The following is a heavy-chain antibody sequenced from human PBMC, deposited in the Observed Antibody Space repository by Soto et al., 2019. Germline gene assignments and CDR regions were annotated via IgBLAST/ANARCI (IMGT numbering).Heavy chain of an antibody. J-gene: IGHJ4*02. CDR3: TSGVNWNDVSDY. V-gene: IGHV4-59*01. Sequence: SETLSLTCTVSGGSISSYYWTWIRQPPGKGLEWIGYIYPNGRTNYNPSLKSRVTISVDTSKNQFSLKLRSVTAADTAVYYCTSGVNWNDVSDYWGQGTLVTAPQ. CDR2: IYPNGRT. D-gene: IGHD1-20*01. CDR1: GGSISSYY.